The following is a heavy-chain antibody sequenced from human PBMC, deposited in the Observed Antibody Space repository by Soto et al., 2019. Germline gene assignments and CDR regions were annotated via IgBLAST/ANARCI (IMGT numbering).Heavy chain of an antibody. J-gene: IGHJ5*02. CDR1: GYTFTSYA. Sequence: GASVKVSCKASGYTFTSYAMHWVRQAPGQRLEWMGWINAGNGNTKYSQKFQGRVTITRDTSASTAYMELSSLRSEDTAVYYCAREIDESITIFGVVIYNWFDPWGQGTLVTVSS. D-gene: IGHD3-3*01. CDR2: INAGNGNT. CDR3: AREIDESITIFGVVIYNWFDP. V-gene: IGHV1-3*01.